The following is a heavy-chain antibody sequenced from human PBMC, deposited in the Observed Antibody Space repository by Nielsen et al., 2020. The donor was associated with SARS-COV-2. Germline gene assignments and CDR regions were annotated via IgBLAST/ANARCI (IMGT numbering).Heavy chain of an antibody. D-gene: IGHD3-10*01. CDR2: IIPILGIA. Sequence: SVKVSCKASGGTFSSYAISWVRQAPGQGLEWMGRIIPILGIANYAQKFQGRVTITADKSTSTAYMELRSLRSDDTAVYYCARDAPLLWFGELRENWFDPWGQGTLVTVSS. V-gene: IGHV1-69*04. J-gene: IGHJ5*02. CDR1: GGTFSSYA. CDR3: ARDAPLLWFGELRENWFDP.